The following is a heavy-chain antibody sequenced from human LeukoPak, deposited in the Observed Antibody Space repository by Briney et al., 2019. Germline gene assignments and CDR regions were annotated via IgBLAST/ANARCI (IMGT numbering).Heavy chain of an antibody. CDR1: KFTFSTYA. CDR2: ISGSGHLT. D-gene: IGHD3-22*01. CDR3: AKDFSSYYDSSGTNADY. Sequence: PGGSLRLSCAASKFTFSTYAMSWVRQAPGKGLEWVSAISGSGHLTYYADSVKGRFTISRDNSKNTLYLQMNSLRAEDTAVYYCAKDFSSYYDSSGTNADYWGQGTLVTVSS. V-gene: IGHV3-23*01. J-gene: IGHJ4*02.